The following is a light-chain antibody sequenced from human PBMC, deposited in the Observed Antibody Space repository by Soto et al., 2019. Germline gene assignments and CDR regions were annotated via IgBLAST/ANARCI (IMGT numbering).Light chain of an antibody. CDR1: SSNIGSNT. Sequence: SVLTQPHSASGTPGQRVTISCSGSSSNIGSNTVNWYQQLPGTAPKLLIYSNNQRPSGVPDRFSGSKSGTSASLAISGLQSEDEADYYCAAWDDSLNGVVFGGGTKLTVL. J-gene: IGLJ2*01. V-gene: IGLV1-44*01. CDR3: AAWDDSLNGVV. CDR2: SNN.